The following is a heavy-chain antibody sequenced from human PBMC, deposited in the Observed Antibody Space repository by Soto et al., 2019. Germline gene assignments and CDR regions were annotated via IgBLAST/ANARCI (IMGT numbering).Heavy chain of an antibody. Sequence: TSVKVSCKASGYTFTGYYMQWVRQAPGQGLEWMGWINPNSGGTNYAQKFQGRVTMTRDTSISTAYMELSRLRSDDTAVYYCARGIIAVAGLIDSWGQGPLVTVS. CDR3: ARGIIAVAGLIDS. J-gene: IGHJ4*02. CDR2: INPNSGGT. D-gene: IGHD6-19*01. CDR1: GYTFTGYY. V-gene: IGHV1-2*02.